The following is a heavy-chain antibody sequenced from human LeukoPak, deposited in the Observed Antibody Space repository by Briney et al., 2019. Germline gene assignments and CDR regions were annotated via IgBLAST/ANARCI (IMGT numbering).Heavy chain of an antibody. CDR1: GGSISSHY. V-gene: IGHV4-59*11. CDR2: ISYIGNT. CDR3: ARDPTTVTKGLDI. Sequence: SETLSLTCTVSGGSISSHYWSWIRQPPGKGLEWIGYISYIGNTNYNPSLKSRVTISVDTSKNQSSLKLSSVTAADAAVYFCARDPTTVTKGLDIWGQGTMVTVSS. D-gene: IGHD4-17*01. J-gene: IGHJ3*02.